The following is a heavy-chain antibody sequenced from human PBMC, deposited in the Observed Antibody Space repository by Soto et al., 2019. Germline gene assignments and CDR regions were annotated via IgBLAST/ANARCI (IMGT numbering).Heavy chain of an antibody. D-gene: IGHD3-22*01. CDR3: AKDPTASYYDSSGYYDP. CDR1: GFTFNSYA. J-gene: IGHJ5*02. Sequence: EVQLLESGGGLVQPGGSLRLSCAVSGFTFNSYAMSWVRQAPGKGLEWVSAISGSGASTNYADSVKGRFIISIDNSKNTLYLQMNSLRAEDTAVYYCAKDPTASYYDSSGYYDPWGQGTLVTVSS. V-gene: IGHV3-23*01. CDR2: ISGSGAST.